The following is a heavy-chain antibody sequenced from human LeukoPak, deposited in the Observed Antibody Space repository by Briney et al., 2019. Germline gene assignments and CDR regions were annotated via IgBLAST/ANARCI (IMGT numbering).Heavy chain of an antibody. CDR3: ARKTYGSEFYVDY. CDR2: MNPNSGNT. V-gene: IGHV1-8*03. Sequence: ASVKVSCKASGYTFTSYDINWVRQATGQGLEWMGWMNPNSGNTGYAQKFHGRVTITRNTSISTAYMELSSLRAEDTAVYFCARKTYGSEFYVDYWGQGTLVTVSS. J-gene: IGHJ4*02. CDR1: GYTFTSYD. D-gene: IGHD3-10*01.